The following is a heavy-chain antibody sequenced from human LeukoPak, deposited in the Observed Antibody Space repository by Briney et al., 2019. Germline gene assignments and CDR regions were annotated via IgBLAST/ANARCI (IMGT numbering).Heavy chain of an antibody. Sequence: SETLSLTCAVYGGSFSGYYWGWIRQPPGKGLEWIGEINHSGSTNYNPSLKSRVTISVDTSKNQFSLKLSFVTAADTAVYYCARGTSSGYQDYWGQGTLVTVSS. J-gene: IGHJ4*02. CDR3: ARGTSSGYQDY. CDR1: GGSFSGYY. D-gene: IGHD3-22*01. CDR2: INHSGST. V-gene: IGHV4-34*01.